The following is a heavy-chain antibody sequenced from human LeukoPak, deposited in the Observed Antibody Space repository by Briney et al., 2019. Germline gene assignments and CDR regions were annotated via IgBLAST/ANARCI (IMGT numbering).Heavy chain of an antibody. D-gene: IGHD3-10*01. CDR1: GYTFTSSY. CDR3: ATLGSFSGSSYYFDY. CDR2: INPGGGST. V-gene: IGHV1-46*01. Sequence: ASVKVSCKASGYTFTSSYMHWVRQAPGQGLKWMGIINPGGGSTSYAQKFQGRVTMTRDTSTSTVYMELSSLRSEDTAVYYCATLGSFSGSSYYFDYWGQGTLVTVSS. J-gene: IGHJ4*02.